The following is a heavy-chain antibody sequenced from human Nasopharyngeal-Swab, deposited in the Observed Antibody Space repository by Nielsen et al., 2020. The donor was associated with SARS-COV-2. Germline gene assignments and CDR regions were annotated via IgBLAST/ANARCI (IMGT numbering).Heavy chain of an antibody. CDR2: ISGSGGST. D-gene: IGHD6-6*01. CDR1: EFTFSSYA. CDR3: AKDIAAYISGNWFDP. Sequence: GESLKISCAASEFTFSSYAMSWVRQAPGKGVEWVSAISGSGGSTYYADSVKGRFTISRDNSKNTLYLQMNSLRAEDTAVYYCAKDIAAYISGNWFDPWGQGTLVTVSS. V-gene: IGHV3-23*01. J-gene: IGHJ5*02.